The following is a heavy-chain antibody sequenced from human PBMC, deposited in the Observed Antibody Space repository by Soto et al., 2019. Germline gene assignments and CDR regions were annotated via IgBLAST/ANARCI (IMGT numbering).Heavy chain of an antibody. CDR1: GRSFSDLY. V-gene: IGHV4-39*01. D-gene: IGHD3-9*01. J-gene: IGHJ4*02. CDR3: ARHRGYYDILTGYYTELNFDY. Sequence: PAETLSLTCAVYGRSFSDLYWGWIRQPPGKGLEWIGSIYYSGITYYNPSLKSRVTISVDTSKTQFSLNLSSVTAADTAVYYCARHRGYYDILTGYYTELNFDYWGQGTLVTVSS. CDR2: IYYSGIT.